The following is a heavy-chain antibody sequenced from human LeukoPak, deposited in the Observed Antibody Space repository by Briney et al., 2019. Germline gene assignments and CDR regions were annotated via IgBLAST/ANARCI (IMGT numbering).Heavy chain of an antibody. CDR1: GYSFSRYW. Sequence: GESLNISCKGSGYSFSRYWIGWVRQMPGKGLEWMGIIYPGDSDTRYSPSFQGQVTMSADKSISTAYLQWSSLKASDTAMYYCARGYSGYYYYYGMDVWGQGTTVTVTS. CDR2: IYPGDSDT. V-gene: IGHV5-51*03. J-gene: IGHJ6*02. D-gene: IGHD5-12*01. CDR3: ARGYSGYYYYYGMDV.